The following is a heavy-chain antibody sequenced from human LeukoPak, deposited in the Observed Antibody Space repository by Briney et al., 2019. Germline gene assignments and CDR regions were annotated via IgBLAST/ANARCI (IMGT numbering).Heavy chain of an antibody. Sequence: SETLSLTCTVSGGSISSNSNYWAWIRQPPGRGLEWIGSVSYGGSTYYSPSLESRVTISVDTSKNQFSLRLSSVTAADTAVYYCARDRSTTHFDYWGQGTLVTVSS. CDR2: VSYGGST. D-gene: IGHD5/OR15-5a*01. J-gene: IGHJ4*02. V-gene: IGHV4-39*02. CDR1: GGSISSNSNY. CDR3: ARDRSTTHFDY.